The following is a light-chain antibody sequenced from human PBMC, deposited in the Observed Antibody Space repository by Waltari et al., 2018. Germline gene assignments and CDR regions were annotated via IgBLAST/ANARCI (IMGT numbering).Light chain of an antibody. CDR1: PGGVPSGPH. CDR2: SAT. V-gene: IGLV7-43*01. J-gene: IGLJ3*02. Sequence: QTVVTQEPSLTVSPGGTVTLTCASTPGGVPSGPHPIWLLPTPAQAPRAPIHSATNKHSWTPARFSGSLLGGKPALTLSAVQPEDEADYYCLLYYDGPWVFGGGTKLTVL. CDR3: LLYYDGPWV.